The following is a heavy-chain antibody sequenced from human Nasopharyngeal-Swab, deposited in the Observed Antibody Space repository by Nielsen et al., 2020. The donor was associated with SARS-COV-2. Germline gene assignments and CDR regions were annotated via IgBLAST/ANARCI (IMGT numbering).Heavy chain of an antibody. CDR2: ISGDGGST. CDR1: GFTFDDYA. D-gene: IGHD5-24*01. V-gene: IGHV3-43*02. CDR3: AKDMGDGYNPIQGY. J-gene: IGHJ4*02. Sequence: GESLKISCAASGFTFDDYAMHWVRQAPGKGLEWVSLISGDGGSTYYADSVKGRFTIPRDNSKNSLYLQMNSLRTEDTALYYCAKDMGDGYNPIQGYWGQGTLVTVSS.